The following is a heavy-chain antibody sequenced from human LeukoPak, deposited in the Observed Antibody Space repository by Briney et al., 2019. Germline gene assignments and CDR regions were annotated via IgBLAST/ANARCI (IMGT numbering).Heavy chain of an antibody. D-gene: IGHD6-13*01. CDR2: IYSGGST. CDR1: GFTVSSNY. Sequence: GGSLRLSCAASGFTVSSNYMSWVRQAPGKGLEWVSVIYSGGSTYYADSVKGRFTISRDNSKNTLYPQMNSLRAEDTAVYYCARGVGYSSSWYFNYYFDYWGQGTLVTVSS. V-gene: IGHV3-66*01. CDR3: ARGVGYSSSWYFNYYFDY. J-gene: IGHJ4*02.